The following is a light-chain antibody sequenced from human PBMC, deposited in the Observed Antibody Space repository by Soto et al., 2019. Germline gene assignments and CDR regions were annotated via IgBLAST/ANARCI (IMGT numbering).Light chain of an antibody. J-gene: IGKJ1*01. CDR2: AAS. Sequence: DIQMTQSPSSLSASVGDRVTITCRASQSISNYLNWYQQKPGKAPNLLIYAASSLQSGVASRFSGSGSRTDFTLTISSLQPEDFATYYCQRRFSTPRTFGQGTKVEIK. CDR3: QRRFSTPRT. V-gene: IGKV1-39*01. CDR1: QSISNY.